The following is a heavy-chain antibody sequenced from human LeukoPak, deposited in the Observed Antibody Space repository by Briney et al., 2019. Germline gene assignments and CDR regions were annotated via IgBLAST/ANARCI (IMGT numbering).Heavy chain of an antibody. D-gene: IGHD6-19*01. Sequence: GGSLRLSCAACGFTFTNYYITWVRQAPGKGLEWVSAISGSGGTTYYADSVKGRFTISRDNSKNTLYLQMNSLRAEDTAVYYCAKAVDLYIDAFDIWGQGTMVTVSS. CDR2: ISGSGGTT. CDR1: GFTFTNYY. CDR3: AKAVDLYIDAFDI. J-gene: IGHJ3*02. V-gene: IGHV3-23*01.